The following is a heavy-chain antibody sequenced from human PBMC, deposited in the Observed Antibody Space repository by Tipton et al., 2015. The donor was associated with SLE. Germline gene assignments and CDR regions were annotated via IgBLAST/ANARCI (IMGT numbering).Heavy chain of an antibody. CDR3: TRVMTGSRSDF. V-gene: IGHV4-39*07. D-gene: IGHD1-26*01. CDR2: ISFSGTT. CDR1: GGSINSSPYY. Sequence: TLFLTCIVSGGSINSSPYYWGWVRQTPGKGLEWLGSISFSGTTYFNPSLKSRVTLSRDTSKNQFSLNLNSGTAADTAFYYCTRVMTGSRSDFWGRGTLVTVSP. J-gene: IGHJ4*02.